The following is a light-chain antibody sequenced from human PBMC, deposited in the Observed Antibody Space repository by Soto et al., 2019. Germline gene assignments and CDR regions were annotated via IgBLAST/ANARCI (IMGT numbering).Light chain of an antibody. CDR2: EVS. CDR1: SSDVGGYNY. J-gene: IGLJ2*01. V-gene: IGLV2-8*01. CDR3: SSYGGSNTVV. Sequence: QSALTQPPSASGSPGQSVTISCTGSSSDVGGYNYVSWYQQHPGKAPKLMIYEVSKRPSGVPDRLSGSKSGNTASLTVPGLQAADAADYYCSSYGGSNTVVFGGGTKLTVL.